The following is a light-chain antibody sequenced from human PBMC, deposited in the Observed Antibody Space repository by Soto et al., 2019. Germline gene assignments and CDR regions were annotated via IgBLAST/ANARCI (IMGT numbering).Light chain of an antibody. CDR1: QSISRW. CDR3: QQYNFYYT. V-gene: IGKV1-5*01. J-gene: IGKJ2*01. CDR2: DAS. Sequence: DIQMTQSPSTLSASVGDRVTVTCRASQSISRWLAWYQQKPGKVPRLLIYDASSLKSGVPSRFSGSGSGTEFTLTVDSLQPDDFATYYCQQYNFYYTFGQGTKVDIK.